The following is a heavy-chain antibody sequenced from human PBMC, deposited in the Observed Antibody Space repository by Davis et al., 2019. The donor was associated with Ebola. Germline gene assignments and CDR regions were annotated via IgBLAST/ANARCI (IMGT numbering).Heavy chain of an antibody. CDR3: ARDYGSNFNFFDP. Sequence: SCTVSGGSLISGGYYWSWIRQRPGKGLESIGYIYYTGKTYYNPSLESRLTMSVDTSKNQFPLKLTSVTVADTAVYYCARDYGSNFNFFDPWGQGTLVTVSS. V-gene: IGHV4-31*02. CDR1: GGSLISGGYY. D-gene: IGHD6-13*01. J-gene: IGHJ5*02. CDR2: IYYTGKT.